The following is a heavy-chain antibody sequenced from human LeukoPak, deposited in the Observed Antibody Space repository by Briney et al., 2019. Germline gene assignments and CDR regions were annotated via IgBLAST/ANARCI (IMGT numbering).Heavy chain of an antibody. V-gene: IGHV4-59*08. CDR2: IYHTGAT. J-gene: IGHJ4*02. CDR3: ARSPGLGYSGGSCHFDY. Sequence: SETLSLTCSVSGGSIGTYYWSWIRQPPGKGLEYLGYIYHTGATSYNPSLKSRVTISVDTSKNQFSLRLSSVTAADTALYYCARSPGLGYSGGSCHFDYWGQGILVTVSS. CDR1: GGSIGTYY. D-gene: IGHD2-15*01.